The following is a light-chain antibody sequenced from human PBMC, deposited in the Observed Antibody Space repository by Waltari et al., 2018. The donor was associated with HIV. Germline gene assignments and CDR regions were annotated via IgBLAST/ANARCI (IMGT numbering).Light chain of an antibody. CDR1: PLPTKY. CDR2: EDS. Sequence: SYELTQPPSVSVSPGQTARITCSGDPLPTKYAFWYQHKSGQAPVCVIYEDSKRPSGIPERFSGSSSGTMATLTISGAQVEDEADYYCYSTDSSGNHRVFGGGTKLTVL. CDR3: YSTDSSGNHRV. V-gene: IGLV3-10*01. J-gene: IGLJ2*01.